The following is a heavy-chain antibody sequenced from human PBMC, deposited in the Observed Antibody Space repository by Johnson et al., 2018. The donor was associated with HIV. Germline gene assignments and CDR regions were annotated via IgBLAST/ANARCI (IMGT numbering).Heavy chain of an antibody. Sequence: EVQLVESGGGVVRPGGSLRLSSAASGFTFDDHGMNWVRQAPGKGLEWVSGINWNGGRTGYADSVKGRFTISRDNSKNAMSLQMNSLRAEDTAVYYCARDYNGAFDVWGQGTLVTVSS. D-gene: IGHD5-24*01. CDR1: GFTFDDHG. V-gene: IGHV3-20*03. J-gene: IGHJ3*01. CDR2: INWNGGRT. CDR3: ARDYNGAFDV.